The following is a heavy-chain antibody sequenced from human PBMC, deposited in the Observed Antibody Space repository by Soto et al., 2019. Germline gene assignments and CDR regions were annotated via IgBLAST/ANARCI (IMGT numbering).Heavy chain of an antibody. CDR1: GGSIGITNW. V-gene: IGHV4-39*01. J-gene: IGHJ4*02. Sequence: PSDTLSLTCYVSGGSIGITNWWTWFRQPPGKGLEWIGSIYYSGSTYYNPSLKSRVTISVDTSKNQFSLKLSSVTAADTAVYYCARHVDYDSSGIPDYWGQGTLVTVSS. CDR3: ARHVDYDSSGIPDY. D-gene: IGHD3-22*01. CDR2: IYYSGST.